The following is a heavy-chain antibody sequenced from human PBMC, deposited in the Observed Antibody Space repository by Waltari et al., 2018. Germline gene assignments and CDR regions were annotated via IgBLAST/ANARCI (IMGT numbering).Heavy chain of an antibody. CDR1: GFTFNNFW. CDR3: ARGPYISSTGTQYH. J-gene: IGHJ5*02. V-gene: IGHV3-74*01. Sequence: EVRLVESGGGLVQPGGSLRLSCVASGFTFNNFWLHWVRQAPGTGLVWVSRINDDGSNATYAETVKGRFTMSRDNAKNTLYLQMSNVRVDDSAVYYCARGPYISSTGTQYHWGQGALVTVSS. CDR2: INDDGSNA. D-gene: IGHD1-7*01.